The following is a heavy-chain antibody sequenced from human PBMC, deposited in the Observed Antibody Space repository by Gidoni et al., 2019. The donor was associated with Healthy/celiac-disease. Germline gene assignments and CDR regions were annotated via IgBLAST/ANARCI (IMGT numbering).Heavy chain of an antibody. CDR2: IIPICGTA. D-gene: IGHD2-15*01. J-gene: IGHJ4*02. CDR1: GGTFSSYA. CDR3: ASLYCSGGSCYFNY. Sequence: QVQLVQSGAEVKKPGSSVKVSCKASGGTFSSYAISWVRQSPGQGLEWMGGIIPICGTATYAQRFQGRVTITAEKSTSTAYKELSSLRSEETAVYYCASLYCSGGSCYFNYWGQGTLVTVSS. V-gene: IGHV1-69*06.